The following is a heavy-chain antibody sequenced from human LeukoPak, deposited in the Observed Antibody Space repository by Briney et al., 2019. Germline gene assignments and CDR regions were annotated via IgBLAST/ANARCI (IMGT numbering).Heavy chain of an antibody. CDR2: ISTKSNI. V-gene: IGHV3-21*01. CDR1: GFTFSSYT. D-gene: IGHD2-2*01. J-gene: IGHJ4*02. CDR3: AREESSSSGYYFDY. Sequence: GGSLRLSCAASGFTFSSYTMNWVRQAPGKGLEWVSSISTKSNIYYADSVKGRFTISRDNTKNSLYLQMNSLRAEDTAVYYCAREESSSSGYYFDYWGQGTLVTVPS.